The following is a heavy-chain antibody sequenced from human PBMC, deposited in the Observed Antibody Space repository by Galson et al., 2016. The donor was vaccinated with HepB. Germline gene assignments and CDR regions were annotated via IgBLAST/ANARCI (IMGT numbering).Heavy chain of an antibody. CDR2: ITTSGYI. V-gene: IGHV3-21*04. CDR1: GFSFSTYS. Sequence: SLRLSCAASGFSFSTYSVNWVRQAPGKGLEWVSCITTSGYIYYADSVKGRFTTSRDDAKNSLYLQMSSLRAEDTAVYYCAKAQGSAWYDFDYWGQGTLVTVSS. D-gene: IGHD6-19*01. J-gene: IGHJ4*02. CDR3: AKAQGSAWYDFDY.